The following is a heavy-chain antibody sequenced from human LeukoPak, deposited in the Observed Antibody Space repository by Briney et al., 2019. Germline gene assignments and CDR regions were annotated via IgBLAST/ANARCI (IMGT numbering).Heavy chain of an antibody. CDR3: ARFLGTGPEDVDWFDP. V-gene: IGHV4-59*01. CDR1: GGSISSYY. Sequence: PSETLSLTCTVSGGSISSYYWSWIRQPPGKRLEWIGYIYYSGSTNYNPSLKSRVTISVDTSKNQFSLKLSSVTAADTAVYYCARFLGTGPEDVDWFDPWGQGTLVTVSS. CDR2: IYYSGST. D-gene: IGHD7-27*01. J-gene: IGHJ5*02.